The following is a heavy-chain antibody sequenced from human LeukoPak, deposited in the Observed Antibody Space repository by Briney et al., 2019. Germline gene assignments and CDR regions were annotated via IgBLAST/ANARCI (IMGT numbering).Heavy chain of an antibody. CDR2: FYHNGGT. Sequence: SETLSLTCTVTDYSIVSAYYWGWIRQPPGKGLEWIGSFYHNGGTYYNPSFKSRVTISSDPSKNQVSLKLASVSAADTAMYYCGRLRPTMVRGIIAPSYTDTSGPIGRWGPGTLVSVSS. V-gene: IGHV4-38-2*02. CDR3: GRLRPTMVRGIIAPSYTDTSGPIGR. CDR1: DYSIVSAYY. D-gene: IGHD3-10*01. J-gene: IGHJ4*01.